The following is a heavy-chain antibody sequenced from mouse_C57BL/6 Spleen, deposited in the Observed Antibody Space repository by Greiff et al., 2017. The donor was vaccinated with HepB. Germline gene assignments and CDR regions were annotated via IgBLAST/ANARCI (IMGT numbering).Heavy chain of an antibody. J-gene: IGHJ4*01. CDR3: AIHYYGSSDYAMDY. V-gene: IGHV2-5*01. CDR2: IWRGGST. Sequence: VQLQQSGPGLVQPSQSLSITCTVSGFSLTSYGVHWVRQSPGKGLEWLGVIWRGGSTDYNAAFMSRLSITKDNSKSQVFFKMNSLQADDTAIYYCAIHYYGSSDYAMDYWGQGTSVTVSS. D-gene: IGHD1-1*01. CDR1: GFSLTSYG.